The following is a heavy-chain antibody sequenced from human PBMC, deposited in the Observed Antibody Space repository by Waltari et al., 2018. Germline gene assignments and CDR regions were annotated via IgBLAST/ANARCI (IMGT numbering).Heavy chain of an antibody. CDR1: GFTFSSYG. CDR2: IWYDGSNK. J-gene: IGHJ4*02. D-gene: IGHD6-19*01. Sequence: QVQLVESGGGVVQPGRSLRLSCAASGFTFSSYGMHWVRQAPGKGLEWVAVIWYDGSNKYYADSVKGRFTISRDNSKNTLYLQMNSLRAEDTAMYYCAKGRSLQWLVLDYWGQGTLVTVSS. V-gene: IGHV3-33*06. CDR3: AKGRSLQWLVLDY.